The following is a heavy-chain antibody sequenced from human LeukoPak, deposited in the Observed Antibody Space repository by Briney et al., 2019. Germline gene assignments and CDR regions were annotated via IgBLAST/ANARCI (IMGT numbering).Heavy chain of an antibody. CDR1: GGSFSGYY. Sequence: SETLSLTFAGYGGSFSGYYWSWLRQPPGKGLEWIGEINHSGSTNYNPPLKSRVTISVDTSKNQFSLKLSSVTAADTAVYYCARGYSSSWYYFDYWGQGTLVTVSS. CDR3: ARGYSSSWYYFDY. V-gene: IGHV4-34*01. D-gene: IGHD6-13*01. CDR2: INHSGST. J-gene: IGHJ4*02.